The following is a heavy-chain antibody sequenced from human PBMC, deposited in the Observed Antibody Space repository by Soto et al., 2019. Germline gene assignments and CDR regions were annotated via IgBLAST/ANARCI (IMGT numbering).Heavy chain of an antibody. Sequence: QVQLVESGGGVVQPGRSLSLSCAASGFTSIISLMNWVRQAPAKGPEWVALISYDGTKKFYADSVKGRFTISRDNSKSTLYLQVDSLRPEDAAVYYCARDPKTSGGQHWAFNYFDSWGQGTLVTVSS. D-gene: IGHD7-27*01. CDR2: ISYDGTKK. CDR3: ARDPKTSGGQHWAFNYFDS. J-gene: IGHJ4*02. V-gene: IGHV3-30-3*01. CDR1: GFTSIISL.